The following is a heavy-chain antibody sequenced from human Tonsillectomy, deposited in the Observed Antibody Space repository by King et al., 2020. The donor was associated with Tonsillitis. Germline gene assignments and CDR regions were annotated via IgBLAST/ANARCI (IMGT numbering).Heavy chain of an antibody. D-gene: IGHD3-22*01. J-gene: IGHJ4*02. CDR1: GFSLRTSGMC. V-gene: IGHV2-70*01. Sequence: TLKESGPALVKPTQTLTLTCTFSGFSLRTSGMCVSWIRQPPGKALEWLALIYWDGDKYYNTSLKTMPTISKDTSKNQVVLTMTNMDPVDTATYYCARIGYYYDSSGVIDYWGQGTLVTVSS. CDR2: IYWDGDK. CDR3: ARIGYYYDSSGVIDY.